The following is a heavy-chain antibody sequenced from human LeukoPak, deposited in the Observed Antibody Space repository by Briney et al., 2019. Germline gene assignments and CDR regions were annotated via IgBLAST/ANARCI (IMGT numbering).Heavy chain of an antibody. D-gene: IGHD7-27*01. J-gene: IGHJ6*03. CDR2: MNPNSGNT. V-gene: IGHV1-8*01. CDR3: ARTGSWGYYYYMDV. CDR1: VYTFTSYD. Sequence: GASVKVSCKASVYTFTSYDINWVRQATGQGLEWMGWMNPNSGNTGYAQKFQGRVTMTRNTSISTAYMELSSLRSEDTAVYYCARTGSWGYYYYMDVWGKGTTVTVSS.